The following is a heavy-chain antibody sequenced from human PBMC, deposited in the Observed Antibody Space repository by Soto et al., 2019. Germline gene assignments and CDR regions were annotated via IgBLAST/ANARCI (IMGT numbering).Heavy chain of an antibody. V-gene: IGHV4-39*01. J-gene: IGHJ4*02. Sequence: QLQLQESGPGLVKPSETLSLTCSVSGGSISSKNYYWGWIRQPPGKGLEWIGIIYYSGTTYYNPSLKSRGIISVDTSKNQYSLKLSSVTDADTAVYYCARRPPYYYDSSGFDPFDYWGQGTLVTVSS. CDR1: GGSISSKNYY. CDR2: IYYSGTT. CDR3: ARRPPYYYDSSGFDPFDY. D-gene: IGHD3-22*01.